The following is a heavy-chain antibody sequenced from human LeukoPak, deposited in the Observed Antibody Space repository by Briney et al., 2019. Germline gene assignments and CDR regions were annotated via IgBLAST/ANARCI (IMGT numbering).Heavy chain of an antibody. J-gene: IGHJ6*02. D-gene: IGHD1-26*01. CDR1: GFTFGDYA. V-gene: IGHV3-49*03. Sequence: GGSLRLSCTASGFTFGDYAMSWFRQAPGKGLEWVGFIRSKAYGGTTEYAASVKGRFTISRDDSKSIAYLQMNSLKTEDTAVYYCTREGRYSGSYVYCGMDVWGQGTTVTVSS. CDR2: IRSKAYGGTT. CDR3: TREGRYSGSYVYCGMDV.